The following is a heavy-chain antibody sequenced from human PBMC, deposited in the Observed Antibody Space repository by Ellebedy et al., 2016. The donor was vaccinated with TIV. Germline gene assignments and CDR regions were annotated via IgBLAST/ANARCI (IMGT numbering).Heavy chain of an antibody. CDR2: ISYEGSNK. CDR3: AKSPRPSTVTYFDH. Sequence: GGSLRLXFAAFGFTFSSYAMYWFRKAPGKGLEWVAFISYEGSNKHYADSVRGRFTISRDNFKNTLFLQLNSLRPEDTAVFYCAKSPRPSTVTYFDHWGQGTLVTVSS. CDR1: GFTFSSYA. J-gene: IGHJ4*02. V-gene: IGHV3-30*18. D-gene: IGHD4-17*01.